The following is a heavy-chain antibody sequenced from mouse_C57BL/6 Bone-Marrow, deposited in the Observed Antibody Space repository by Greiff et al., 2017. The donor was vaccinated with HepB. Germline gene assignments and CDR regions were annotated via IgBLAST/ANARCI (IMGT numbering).Heavy chain of an antibody. CDR3: ARGANWDAYWYFDV. J-gene: IGHJ1*03. CDR1: GYTFTDYY. CDR2: INPNNGGT. V-gene: IGHV1-26*01. D-gene: IGHD4-1*01. Sequence: EVQLQQSGPELVKPGASVKISCKASGYTFTDYYMNWVKQSHGKSLEWIGDINPNNGGTSYNQKFKGKATLTVDKSSSTAYMELRSLTSEDSAVYYCARGANWDAYWYFDVWGTGTTVTVSS.